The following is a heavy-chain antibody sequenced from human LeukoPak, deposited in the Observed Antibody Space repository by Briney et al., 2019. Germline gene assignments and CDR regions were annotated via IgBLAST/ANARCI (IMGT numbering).Heavy chain of an antibody. CDR3: ARDHGVAVAGIWGY. D-gene: IGHD6-19*01. Sequence: ASVKVSCKASGYTFTSYGISWVRQAPGEGLEWMGWINAYNGNTNYAEEIQGRVTMTTDTSTSTAYMELRSLRSDDTAVYYCARDHGVAVAGIWGYWGQGTLVTVSS. CDR2: INAYNGNT. CDR1: GYTFTSYG. V-gene: IGHV1-18*01. J-gene: IGHJ4*02.